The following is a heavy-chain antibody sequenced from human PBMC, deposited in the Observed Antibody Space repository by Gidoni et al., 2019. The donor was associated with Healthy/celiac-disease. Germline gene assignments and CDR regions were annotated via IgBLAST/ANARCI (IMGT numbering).Heavy chain of an antibody. CDR2: IYSSGST. Sequence: QLQLQESGPGLVKPSETLSLTCTVSGGSISSSSYYWGWIRQPPGKGLEWIGSIYSSGSTYYNPSLKSRVTISVDTSKNQFSLKLSSVTAADTAVYYCARTLHSSPNTIDYWGQGTLVTVSS. CDR1: GGSISSSSYY. CDR3: ARTLHSSPNTIDY. D-gene: IGHD2-15*01. V-gene: IGHV4-39*01. J-gene: IGHJ4*02.